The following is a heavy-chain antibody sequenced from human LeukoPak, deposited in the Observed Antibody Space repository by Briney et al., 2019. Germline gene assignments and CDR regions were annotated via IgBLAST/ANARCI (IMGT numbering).Heavy chain of an antibody. CDR3: ARGDGYGGNSFDY. Sequence: GGSLKLSCAASGFTVSSNYMSWVRQAPGKGLEWVSVIYSGGSTYYADSVKGRFTISRDNSKNTLYLQMNSLRAEDTAVYYCARGDGYGGNSFDYWGQGTLVTVSS. CDR2: IYSGGST. CDR1: GFTVSSNY. J-gene: IGHJ4*02. D-gene: IGHD4-23*01. V-gene: IGHV3-53*01.